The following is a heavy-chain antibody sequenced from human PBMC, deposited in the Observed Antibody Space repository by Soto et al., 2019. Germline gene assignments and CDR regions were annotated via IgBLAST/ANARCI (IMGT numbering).Heavy chain of an antibody. Sequence: QVQLQESGPGLVKPSQTLSLTCTVSGGSISSGGYYWSWIRQHPGKGLEWIGYIYYSGSTYYNPSLKSRVTSSVDTSKNQCSLKLSSVTAAVTAVYYCARGPGTMAQIDYWGQGTLVTVSS. CDR2: IYYSGST. D-gene: IGHD3-10*01. V-gene: IGHV4-31*03. CDR1: GGSISSGGYY. CDR3: ARGPGTMAQIDY. J-gene: IGHJ4*02.